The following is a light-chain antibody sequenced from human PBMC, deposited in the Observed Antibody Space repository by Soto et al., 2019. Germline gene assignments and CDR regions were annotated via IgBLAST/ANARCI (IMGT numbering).Light chain of an antibody. CDR1: QSVSSY. Sequence: EVVFTQSPSALSLSPGERATLSCRASQSVSSYLAWYQQKPGQAPRLLIYDASNWATGIPARFSGSGSGTDFTLTISSLEPEDFAVYYCQQRSNWPPITFGQGTRLEIK. V-gene: IGKV3-11*01. J-gene: IGKJ5*01. CDR3: QQRSNWPPIT. CDR2: DAS.